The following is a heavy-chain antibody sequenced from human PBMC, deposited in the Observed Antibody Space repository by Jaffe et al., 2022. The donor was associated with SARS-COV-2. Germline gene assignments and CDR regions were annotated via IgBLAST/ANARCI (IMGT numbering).Heavy chain of an antibody. J-gene: IGHJ3*02. D-gene: IGHD3-10*01. CDR2: IKQDGSEK. V-gene: IGHV3-7*01. Sequence: EVQLVESGGGLVQPGGSLRLSCAASGFTFSSYWMSWVRQAPGKGLEWVANIKQDGSEKYYVDSVKGRFTISRDNAKNSLYLQMNSLRAEDTAVYYCAREGSVITMDDAFDIWGQGTMVTVSS. CDR3: AREGSVITMDDAFDI. CDR1: GFTFSSYW.